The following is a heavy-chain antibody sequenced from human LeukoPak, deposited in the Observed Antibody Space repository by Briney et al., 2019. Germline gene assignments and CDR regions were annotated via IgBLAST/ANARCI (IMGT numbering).Heavy chain of an antibody. Sequence: PGGSLRLSCAAPGFTFSSYEMNWVRQAPGKGLVWVSAISGGGVTSTYYADSVKGRFTISRDNSKNTLYLQMNSLRAEDTAVYYCAKAGSHSYFDYWGQGTLVTVSS. CDR1: GFTFSSYE. CDR3: AKAGSHSYFDY. V-gene: IGHV3-23*01. D-gene: IGHD1-26*01. J-gene: IGHJ4*02. CDR2: ISGGGVTST.